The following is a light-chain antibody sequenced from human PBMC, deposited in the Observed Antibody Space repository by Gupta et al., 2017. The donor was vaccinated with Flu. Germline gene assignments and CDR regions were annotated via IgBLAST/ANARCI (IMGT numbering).Light chain of an antibody. Sequence: QSALTQPASVSGSPGQSITISCTGPTSDVGGYNYVSWYQQHPGKVPKLIIYEVSDRPSGVSSRFSGSKSGNTASLTISGLQAEDEADYYCASYTSSSTLYVFGTGTKV. CDR3: ASYTSSSTLYV. CDR2: EVS. J-gene: IGLJ1*01. CDR1: TSDVGGYNY. V-gene: IGLV2-14*01.